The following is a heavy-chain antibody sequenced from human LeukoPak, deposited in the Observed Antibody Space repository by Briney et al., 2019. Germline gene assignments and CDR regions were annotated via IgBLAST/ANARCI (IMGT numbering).Heavy chain of an antibody. V-gene: IGHV4-39*01. Sequence: PSETLSLTRTVSGGSISSSSYYWGWIRQPPGKWREWIGSIYFSGSTYYNPSLKSRVTISVDTSKNQLSLRLCSVTAADTAVCYCARSLVVTNWFDPWGQGTLVTVSS. J-gene: IGHJ5*02. CDR1: GGSISSSSYY. D-gene: IGHD4-23*01. CDR3: ARSLVVTNWFDP. CDR2: IYFSGST.